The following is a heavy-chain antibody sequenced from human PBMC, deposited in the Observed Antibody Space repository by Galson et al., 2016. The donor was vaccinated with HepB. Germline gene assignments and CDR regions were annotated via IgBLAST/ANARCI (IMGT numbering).Heavy chain of an antibody. CDR2: IKSQDDGGTS. CDR3: TTGAYYDPFDY. J-gene: IGHJ4*02. D-gene: IGHD4/OR15-4a*01. V-gene: IGHV3-15*01. CDR1: GSNFTNAW. Sequence: SLRLSCAGSGSNFTNAWMSWVRQAPGKGPEWVGRIKSQDDGGTSDYVTAVVGRFSISRDASKNTLYLEMKSLKKEDTAVYYCTTGAYYDPFDYWGQRALVTVSS.